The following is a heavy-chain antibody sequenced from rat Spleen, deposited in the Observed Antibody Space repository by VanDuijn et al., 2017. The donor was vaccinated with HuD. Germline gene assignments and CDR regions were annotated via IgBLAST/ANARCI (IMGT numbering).Heavy chain of an antibody. D-gene: IGHD1-5*01. CDR3: ARFNNPGGWFAY. CDR1: GFSLTSYH. CDR2: MWSDGDT. V-gene: IGHV2-32*01. Sequence: QVQLKESGPGLVQPSQTLSLTCTVSGFSLTSYHVHWVRQPPGKGLERMGVMWSDGDTSYNSALKSRLSISRDTSKSQVFLKMNSLQTEDTATYYCARFNNPGGWFAYWGQGTLVTVSS. J-gene: IGHJ3*01.